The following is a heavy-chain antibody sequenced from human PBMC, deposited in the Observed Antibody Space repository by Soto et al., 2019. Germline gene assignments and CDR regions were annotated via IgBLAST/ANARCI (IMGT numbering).Heavy chain of an antibody. CDR1: GFTFSSYG. CDR3: AKDRGIAAAGTRGYFDY. V-gene: IGHV3-30*18. D-gene: IGHD6-13*01. J-gene: IGHJ4*02. CDR2: ISYDGDNK. Sequence: QVQLVESGGGVVQPGRSLRLSCAASGFTFSSYGMHWVRQAPGKGLEWVAVISYDGDNKYYADSVKGRFTISRDNSKYTLYLQMNSLRAEDTAVYYCAKDRGIAAAGTRGYFDYWGQGTLVTVSS.